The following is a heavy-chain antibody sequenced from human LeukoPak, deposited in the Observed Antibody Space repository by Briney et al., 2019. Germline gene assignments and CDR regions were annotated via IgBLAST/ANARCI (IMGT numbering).Heavy chain of an antibody. CDR1: GYTFTSYG. Sequence: GASVKVSCKASGYTFTSYGINWVRQATGQGLEWMGWMNPNSGNTGYAQKFQGRVTMTRDTSISTAYMELRRLRSYDTAIYYCTGGRASKYSYESSCYSTGYYFDYWGQGTLVTVSS. CDR2: MNPNSGNT. V-gene: IGHV1-8*01. J-gene: IGHJ4*02. CDR3: TGGRASKYSYESSCYSTGYYFDY. D-gene: IGHD3-22*01.